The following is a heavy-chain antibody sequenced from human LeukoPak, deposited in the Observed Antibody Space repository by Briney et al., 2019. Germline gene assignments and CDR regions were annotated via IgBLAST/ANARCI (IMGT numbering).Heavy chain of an antibody. CDR2: IYPGDSDT. CDR1: GYXFTTYW. D-gene: IGHD6-19*01. J-gene: IGHJ4*02. V-gene: IGHV5-51*01. Sequence: GESLKISCNASGYXFTTYWICWVRQMPGKGLEWMGIIYPGDSDTRYGPSFQGQVTISADKSITTAYLQWSGLKASDTAMYYCARHSGVSGIVDYWGQGTLVTVSS. CDR3: ARHSGVSGIVDY.